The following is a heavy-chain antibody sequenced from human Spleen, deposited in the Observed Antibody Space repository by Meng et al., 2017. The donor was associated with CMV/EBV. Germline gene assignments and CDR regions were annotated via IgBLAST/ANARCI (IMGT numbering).Heavy chain of an antibody. CDR2: IKSKTDGGTT. Sequence: GESLKISCAASGFTFSNAWMSWVRQAPGKGLEWVGRIKSKTDGGTTDYAAPVKGRFTISRDDSKNTLYLQMNSLKTEDTAVYYCTSRPWIQLWDYYGMDVWGQGTTVTVSS. J-gene: IGHJ6*02. CDR1: GFTFSNAW. V-gene: IGHV3-15*01. D-gene: IGHD5-18*01. CDR3: TSRPWIQLWDYYGMDV.